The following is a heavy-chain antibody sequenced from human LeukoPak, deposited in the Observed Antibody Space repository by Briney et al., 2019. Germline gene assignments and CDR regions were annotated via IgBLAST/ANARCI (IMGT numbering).Heavy chain of an antibody. CDR2: IHHSGKT. Sequence: SETLSLTCAVYGGSFSDYDWTWIRQTPGRGLEWIGEIHHSGKTNYNPSLQSRVTISVDTSKNQFSLKLVSVTAADTAVYYCARGRQEINMVLVVMTSVYFYMDVWGRGTTVTVSS. V-gene: IGHV4-34*01. CDR1: GGSFSDYD. D-gene: IGHD4/OR15-4a*01. CDR3: ARGRQEINMVLVVMTSVYFYMDV. J-gene: IGHJ6*03.